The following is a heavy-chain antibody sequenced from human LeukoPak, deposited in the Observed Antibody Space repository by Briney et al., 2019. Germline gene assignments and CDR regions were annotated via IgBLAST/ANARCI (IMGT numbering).Heavy chain of an antibody. V-gene: IGHV1-18*01. CDR3: ARESCSSTNCYVRPLNWFDP. CDR2: ISAYNGNT. J-gene: IGHJ5*02. Sequence: GASVKVSCKASGYTFTSYGISWVRQAPGQGLEWMGWISAYNGNTNYARKLQGRVTMTTDTSTSTAYMELSRLTSDDTAVYYCARESCSSTNCYVRPLNWFDPWGQGTLVSVSS. CDR1: GYTFTSYG. D-gene: IGHD2-2*01.